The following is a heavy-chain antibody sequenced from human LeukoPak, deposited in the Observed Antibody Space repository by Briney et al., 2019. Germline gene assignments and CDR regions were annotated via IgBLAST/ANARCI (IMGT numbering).Heavy chain of an antibody. CDR2: INHSGST. D-gene: IGHD6-13*01. CDR1: GGSFSGYY. Sequence: PSETLSLTCAVYGGSFSGYYWSWIRQPPGKGLEWIGEINHSGSTNYNPSLKSRVTISVDTSKNQFSLKLSSVTAADTAVYYCARWYGPKYYYYYYMDVWGKGTTVTVSS. CDR3: ARWYGPKYYYYYYMDV. V-gene: IGHV4-34*01. J-gene: IGHJ6*03.